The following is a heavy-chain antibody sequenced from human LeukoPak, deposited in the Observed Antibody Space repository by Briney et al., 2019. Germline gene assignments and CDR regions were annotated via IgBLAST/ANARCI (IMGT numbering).Heavy chain of an antibody. CDR1: GYTFTSYD. D-gene: IGHD6-13*01. CDR3: VRVGTIGYSSSWDRALDAFDI. Sequence: ASVKVSCKASGYTFTSYDINWVRQPTGRGLEWMGWMNPNSGNTGYAHKFPGRVTMTMNTSISTAYMELSSLRSEDTAVYVCVRVGTIGYSSSWDRALDAFDIWGQGKMVTVSS. J-gene: IGHJ3*02. CDR2: MNPNSGNT. V-gene: IGHV1-8*01.